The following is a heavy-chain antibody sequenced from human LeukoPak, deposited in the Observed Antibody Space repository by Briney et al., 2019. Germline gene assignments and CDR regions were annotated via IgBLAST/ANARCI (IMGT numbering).Heavy chain of an antibody. Sequence: TPSETLSLTCTVSGGSISSYYWSWIRQPPGKGLEWIGYIYYSGSTNYNPSLKSRVTISVDTSKNQFSLKLSSVTAADTAVYYCARTADYDFWSGLNYYYYMDVWGKGTTVTVSS. CDR3: ARTADYDFWSGLNYYYYMDV. CDR2: IYYSGST. J-gene: IGHJ6*03. CDR1: GGSISSYY. V-gene: IGHV4-59*01. D-gene: IGHD3-3*01.